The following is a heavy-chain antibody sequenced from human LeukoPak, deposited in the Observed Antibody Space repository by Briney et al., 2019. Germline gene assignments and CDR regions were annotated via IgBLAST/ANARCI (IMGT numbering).Heavy chain of an antibody. V-gene: IGHV3-11*04. D-gene: IGHD3-10*01. Sequence: GGSLRLSCAASGFTFSDYYMSWIRQAPGKGLEWVSYISSSGSTIYYADSVKGRFTISRDNAKNSLYLQMNSLRAEDTAVYYCARVQGRWFGESPYYYYYMDVWGKGTTVTVSS. CDR3: ARVQGRWFGESPYYYYYMDV. J-gene: IGHJ6*03. CDR1: GFTFSDYY. CDR2: ISSSGSTI.